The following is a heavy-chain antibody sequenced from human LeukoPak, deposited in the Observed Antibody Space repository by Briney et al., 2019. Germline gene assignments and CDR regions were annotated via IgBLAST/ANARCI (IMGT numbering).Heavy chain of an antibody. V-gene: IGHV3-7*01. Sequence: GGSLRLSCAASGFTFSDFWMNWVRQAPGKGLEWVANIKQDGSAKYYVDSVKGRFTISRDNAKSSLYLQMNSLRAEDTAVYYCARAEAAADSHWGQGTLVTVSS. CDR1: GFTFSDFW. D-gene: IGHD6-13*01. CDR3: ARAEAAADSH. J-gene: IGHJ4*02. CDR2: IKQDGSAK.